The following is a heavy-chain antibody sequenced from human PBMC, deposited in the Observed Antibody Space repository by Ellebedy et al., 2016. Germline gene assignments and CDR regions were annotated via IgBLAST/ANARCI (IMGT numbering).Heavy chain of an antibody. CDR2: VNTFSGNT. CDR3: AKTSGWGYGEN. V-gene: IGHV1-18*04. D-gene: IGHD3-10*01. Sequence: ASVKVSCXASGYTFTTFSITWVRQVPGQGLEWMGFVNTFSGNTKFAQKFQGRVSMTTDSSTHTAYMDLRSLRSEDAAMYYCAKTSGWGYGENWGQGTLVTVSS. J-gene: IGHJ4*02. CDR1: GYTFTTFS.